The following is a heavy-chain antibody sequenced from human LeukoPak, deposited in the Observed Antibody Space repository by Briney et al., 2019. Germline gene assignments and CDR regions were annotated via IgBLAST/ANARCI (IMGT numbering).Heavy chain of an antibody. CDR1: GFTFSSYS. Sequence: PGGSLRLSCAASGFTFSSYSMNWVRQAPGKGLEWVSSISSSSSYIYYADSVKGRFTISRDNAKNSLYLQMNSLRAEDTAVYYCARVGAGMATIDYWGQGTLVTVSS. J-gene: IGHJ4*02. V-gene: IGHV3-21*01. D-gene: IGHD5-24*01. CDR3: ARVGAGMATIDY. CDR2: ISSSSSYI.